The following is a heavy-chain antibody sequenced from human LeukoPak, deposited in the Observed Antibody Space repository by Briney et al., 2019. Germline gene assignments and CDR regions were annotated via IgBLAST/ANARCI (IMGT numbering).Heavy chain of an antibody. D-gene: IGHD3-3*01. Sequence: ASVKVSCKASGYPFNNYDINWVRQATGQGLGWMGWMNPHSGKTGYAQKLQGRVTMTTDTSTSTAYMELRSLRSDDTAVYYCAREGPVTIFGVVIFSPSLDIWGQGTLVTVSS. J-gene: IGHJ4*02. V-gene: IGHV1-8*01. CDR2: MNPHSGKT. CDR1: GYPFNNYD. CDR3: AREGPVTIFGVVIFSPSLDI.